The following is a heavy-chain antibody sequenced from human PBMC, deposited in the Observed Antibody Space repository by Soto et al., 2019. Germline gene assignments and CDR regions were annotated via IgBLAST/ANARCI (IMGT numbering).Heavy chain of an antibody. CDR3: ARDLRLGGTRFDP. CDR1: GDSVSSNSAA. J-gene: IGHJ5*02. V-gene: IGHV6-1*01. D-gene: IGHD1-7*01. Sequence: SQTLSLTCAISGDSVSSNSAAWNWIRQSPSKGLDLLGRTYYRSKWYNDYAVSVKSRITINPDTSKNQFSLQLNSVTPEDTAVYYCARDLRLGGTRFDPWGQGTLVTVSS. CDR2: TYYRSKWYN.